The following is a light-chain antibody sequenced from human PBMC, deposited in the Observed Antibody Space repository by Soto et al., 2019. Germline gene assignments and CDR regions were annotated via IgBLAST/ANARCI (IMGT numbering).Light chain of an antibody. CDR3: SSYASGGTYV. CDR1: SSDVGGYNS. V-gene: IGLV2-14*01. J-gene: IGLJ1*01. CDR2: DVT. Sequence: QSVLTQPASVSGSPVQSIAISCTGTSSDVGGYNSVSWYQQHPGKAPKLMIYDVTNRPSGVSNRFSGSKSGNTASLTISGLQAEDEADYYCSSYASGGTYVFGTGTKVTVL.